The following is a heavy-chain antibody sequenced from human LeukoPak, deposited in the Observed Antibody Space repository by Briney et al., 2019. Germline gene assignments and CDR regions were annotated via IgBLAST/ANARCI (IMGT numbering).Heavy chain of an antibody. Sequence: GGSLRLSCAASGFNFSIYSMNWVRQAPGKGLEWVSYITRSSTTIYYADSVKGRFTISRDNAKNSLYLQMNSLRAEDTAVYYCASRDYAGSIDYWGQGTLVTVSS. J-gene: IGHJ4*02. CDR3: ASRDYAGSIDY. V-gene: IGHV3-48*01. CDR1: GFNFSIYS. D-gene: IGHD4-23*01. CDR2: ITRSSTTI.